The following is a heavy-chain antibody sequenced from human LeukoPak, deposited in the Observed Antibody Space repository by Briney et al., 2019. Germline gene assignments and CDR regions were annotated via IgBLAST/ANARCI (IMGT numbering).Heavy chain of an antibody. J-gene: IGHJ4*02. Sequence: SETLSLTCTVSDDSMKTYYWSWIRQPPGKGLEWIGTSTNFNPSLKSRVTISVDTSKRQFSLQLNSVTPEDTAVYYCARGISRPLDYWGQGTLVTVSS. CDR3: ARGISRPLDY. V-gene: IGHV4-59*12. CDR1: DDSMKTYY. D-gene: IGHD2-15*01. CDR2: ST.